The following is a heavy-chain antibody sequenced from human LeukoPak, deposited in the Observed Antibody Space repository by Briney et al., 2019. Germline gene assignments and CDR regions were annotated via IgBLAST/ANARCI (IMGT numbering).Heavy chain of an antibody. J-gene: IGHJ4*02. Sequence: SETLSLTCTVSGGSIRSGGYYWGWLRQHPGKGLEWIGNIYYSGSTSYNPSLKSRVTISVDTSKNQFSLKLTSVTAADTAVYYCARDSSSNPCYFDYWGQGGLVTVSS. V-gene: IGHV4-31*03. D-gene: IGHD1-14*01. CDR1: GGSIRSGGYY. CDR2: IYYSGST. CDR3: ARDSSSNPCYFDY.